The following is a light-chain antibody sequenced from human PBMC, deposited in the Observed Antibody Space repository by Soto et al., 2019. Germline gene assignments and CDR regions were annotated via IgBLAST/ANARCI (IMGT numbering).Light chain of an antibody. CDR3: ALYVGSGTVV. Sequence: QTVVSQEPSFSVSPGETVTLTCGLTSASVLTSYYPSWYQQTPGQAPRTLIYSTNIRSSGVPDRFSGSILGNKAALTITGAQADDESDYYCALYVGSGTVVFGGGTTLTV. V-gene: IGLV8-61*01. CDR1: SASVLTSYY. J-gene: IGLJ2*01. CDR2: STN.